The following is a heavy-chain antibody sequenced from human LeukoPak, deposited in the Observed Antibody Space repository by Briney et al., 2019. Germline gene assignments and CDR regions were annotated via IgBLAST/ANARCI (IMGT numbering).Heavy chain of an antibody. CDR3: AKWKYSNSGIDDY. J-gene: IGHJ4*02. CDR1: GFTFSSYA. Sequence: GGSLRLSCAASGFTFSSYAMHWVRQAPGKGLEWVAVISYDGSNKYYADSVKGRFTISRDNSKNMLYLQMNSLRAEDTAVYYCAKWKYSNSGIDDYWGQGTLVTVSS. D-gene: IGHD6-6*01. V-gene: IGHV3-30-3*02. CDR2: ISYDGSNK.